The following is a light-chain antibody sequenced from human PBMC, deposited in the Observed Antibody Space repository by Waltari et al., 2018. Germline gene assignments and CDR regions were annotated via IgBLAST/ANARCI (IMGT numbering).Light chain of an antibody. CDR3: QVWDISTDHRWV. V-gene: IGLV3-21*03. Sequence: SYVLSQPPSVSVAPGKTASIPCWGINIGSKSGHWYQQKPGLAPVLVVYDGSGRPSGIPERFSGSNSGNMATLTISRVEPGDEAAYSCQVWDISTDHRWVFGGGTKLTVL. CDR1: NIGSKS. J-gene: IGLJ3*02. CDR2: DGS.